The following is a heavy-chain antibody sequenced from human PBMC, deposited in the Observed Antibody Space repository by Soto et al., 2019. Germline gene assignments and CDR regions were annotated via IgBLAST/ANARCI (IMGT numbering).Heavy chain of an antibody. D-gene: IGHD3-22*01. CDR3: ARPGGYYDSSGYYYYYGMDV. J-gene: IGHJ6*02. CDR2: IYPGDSDT. CDR1: GDSFTSYW. V-gene: IGHV5-51*01. Sequence: GESLKISCKGSGDSFTSYWIGWVRQIPGKGLEWMGIIYPGDSDTRYSPSFQGQVTISADKSISTAYLQWSSLKASDTAMYYCARPGGYYDSSGYYYYYGMDVWGQGTTVTVSS.